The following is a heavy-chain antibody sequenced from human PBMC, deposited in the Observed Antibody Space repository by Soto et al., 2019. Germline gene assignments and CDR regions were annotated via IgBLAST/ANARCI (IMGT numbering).Heavy chain of an antibody. Sequence: SETLSLTCAVYGGSFSGYYWSWIRQPPGKGLEWIGEIDHSGSTNYNPSLKSRVTISVDTSKSQFSLKLSSVTAADTAVYYCARASIVVVTRVKYFQHWGQGTLVTVSS. CDR2: IDHSGST. J-gene: IGHJ1*01. CDR1: GGSFSGYY. CDR3: ARASIVVVTRVKYFQH. V-gene: IGHV4-34*01. D-gene: IGHD2-21*02.